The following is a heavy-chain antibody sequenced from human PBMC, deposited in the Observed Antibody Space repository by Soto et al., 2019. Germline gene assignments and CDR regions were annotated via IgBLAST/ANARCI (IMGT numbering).Heavy chain of an antibody. CDR3: ARDSRQVAVAGIPDYFDY. V-gene: IGHV1-18*01. Sequence: QVQLVQSGAEVKKPGASVKVSCKASGYTFTSYGISWVRQAPGQGLEWMGWISAYNGNTNDAQKLQGRVTMTTDTSTSTAYMELRSLRSDDTAVYYCARDSRQVAVAGIPDYFDYWGQGTLVTVSS. J-gene: IGHJ4*02. D-gene: IGHD6-19*01. CDR1: GYTFTSYG. CDR2: ISAYNGNT.